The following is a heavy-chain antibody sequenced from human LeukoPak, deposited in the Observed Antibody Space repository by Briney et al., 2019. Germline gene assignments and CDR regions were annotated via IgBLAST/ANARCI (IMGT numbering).Heavy chain of an antibody. Sequence: SGPTLVKPTQTLTLTFTFSGFSLSTTGVGVGWIRQPPVMALEWLALLYWNNDKRYSPSLKSSLTIPEDTSKNQVALTVTNVYPVDTATYFCAHRPGTTGTARHGAFDIGGQGTMATVSS. CDR3: AHRPGTTGTARHGAFDI. CDR2: LYWNNDK. D-gene: IGHD1-1*01. J-gene: IGHJ3*02. V-gene: IGHV2-5*01. CDR1: GFSLSTTGVG.